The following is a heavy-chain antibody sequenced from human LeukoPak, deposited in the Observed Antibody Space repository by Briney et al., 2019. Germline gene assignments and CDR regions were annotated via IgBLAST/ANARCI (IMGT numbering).Heavy chain of an antibody. J-gene: IGHJ1*01. Sequence: GGSLRLSCAASGFTFSSYAMSWVRQAPGKGLEWVSAISGSGGSTYYADSVKGRFTVSRDNSKNTLYLQMNSLRAEDTAVYYCAKGGYYDFWSGYPETQEYFHHWSQGTLVTVSS. D-gene: IGHD3-3*01. CDR1: GFTFSSYA. V-gene: IGHV3-23*01. CDR2: ISGSGGST. CDR3: AKGGYYDFWSGYPETQEYFHH.